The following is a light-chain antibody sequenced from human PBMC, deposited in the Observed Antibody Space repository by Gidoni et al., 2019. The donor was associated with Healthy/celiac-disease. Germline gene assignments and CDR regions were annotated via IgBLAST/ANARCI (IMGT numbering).Light chain of an antibody. V-gene: IGKV3-15*01. CDR2: GAS. J-gene: IGKJ4*01. Sequence: IVMTQSPATLSVSPGERATLSCRASQSVSSNLAWYHQKPGQAPRLLIYGASTRATGIPARFSGSGSGTEFTLTISSLQSEDFAVYYCQQYNNWPLTFGGGTKVEIK. CDR3: QQYNNWPLT. CDR1: QSVSSN.